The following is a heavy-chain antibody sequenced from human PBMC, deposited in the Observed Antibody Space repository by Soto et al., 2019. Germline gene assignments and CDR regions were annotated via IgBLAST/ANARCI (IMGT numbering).Heavy chain of an antibody. V-gene: IGHV3-23*01. CDR1: GFTFSSYA. CDR2: ISGSGGST. Sequence: GESLKISCAASGFTFSSYAMSWVRQAPGKGLEWVSAISGSGGSTYYADSVKGRFTISRDNSKNTLYLQMNSLRAEDTAVYYCAKDHLWNCGGDCYPFDYWGQGTLVTSPQ. CDR3: AKDHLWNCGGDCYPFDY. J-gene: IGHJ4*02. D-gene: IGHD2-21*02.